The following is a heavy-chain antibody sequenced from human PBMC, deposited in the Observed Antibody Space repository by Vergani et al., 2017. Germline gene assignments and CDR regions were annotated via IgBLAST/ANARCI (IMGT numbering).Heavy chain of an antibody. CDR1: GVSIGSNSYY. Sequence: QLQLQESGPGLVKPSETLSLTCTVSGVSIGSNSYYWGWIRQPPGKGLEWIGTIYYTGTTYYNEAHKSRLTISVDTSKNQFSLNLTSVTAADTAVYYCARGPRGYSYGPFGYWGQGTLVTVSS. CDR3: ARGPRGYSYGPFGY. D-gene: IGHD5-18*01. J-gene: IGHJ4*02. CDR2: IYYTGTT. V-gene: IGHV4-39*01.